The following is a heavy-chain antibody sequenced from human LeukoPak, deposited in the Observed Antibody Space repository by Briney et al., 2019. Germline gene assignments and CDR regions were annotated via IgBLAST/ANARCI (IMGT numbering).Heavy chain of an antibody. J-gene: IGHJ5*02. D-gene: IGHD5-18*01. CDR2: IYYSGST. V-gene: IGHV4-59*01. CDR1: GGSISSYY. Sequence: PSETLSLTCSVSGGSISSYYGNWIRQPPGKGLEWVGYIYYSGSTNYNPSLKSRVTISVDTSKNQFSLKLSSVTAADTAVYYCARGGYSYGPRGWFDPWGQGTLVAVSS. CDR3: ARGGYSYGPRGWFDP.